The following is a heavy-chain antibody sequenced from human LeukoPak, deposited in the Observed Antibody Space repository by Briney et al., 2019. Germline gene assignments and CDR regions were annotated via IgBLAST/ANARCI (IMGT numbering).Heavy chain of an antibody. CDR1: GGSISSYY. CDR2: IYYSGST. J-gene: IGHJ2*01. Sequence: SETLSLTCTVSGGSISSYYWSWIRQPPGKGLEWIGYIYYSGSTNYSPSLKSRVTISVDTSKNQFSLKLSSVTAADTAVYYCARRSLGLLWFGELLSGRSYWYFDLWGRGTLVTVSS. CDR3: ARRSLGLLWFGELLSGRSYWYFDL. V-gene: IGHV4-59*08. D-gene: IGHD3-10*01.